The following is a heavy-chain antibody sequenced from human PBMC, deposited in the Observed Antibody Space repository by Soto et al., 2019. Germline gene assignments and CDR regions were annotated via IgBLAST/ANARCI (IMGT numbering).Heavy chain of an antibody. CDR1: GGSFSGYY. CDR3: ARTSGTTVTSYFDY. CDR2: INHSGST. Sequence: QVQLQQWGAGLLKPSETLSLTCAVYGGSFSGYYWSWIRQPPGKGLEWIGEINHSGSTNYNPSLKSRVTISVDTSKNQFSLKLSSVTAADTAVYYCARTSGTTVTSYFDYWGQGTLVTVSS. D-gene: IGHD4-4*01. J-gene: IGHJ4*02. V-gene: IGHV4-34*01.